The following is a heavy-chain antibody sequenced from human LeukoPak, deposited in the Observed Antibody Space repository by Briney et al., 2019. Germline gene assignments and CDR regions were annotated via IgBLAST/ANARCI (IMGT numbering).Heavy chain of an antibody. CDR1: GFTFSDYY. J-gene: IGHJ4*02. CDR3: ARGDSYYDFETSYYFDY. V-gene: IGHV3-11*04. D-gene: IGHD3-3*01. CDR2: ISSSGSTI. Sequence: GGSLRLSCAASGFTFSDYYMSWIRQAPGKGLEWVSYISSSGSTIYYADSVKGRFTISRDNAKNSLYVQMNSLRAEDTAVYYCARGDSYYDFETSYYFDYWGQGTLVTVSS.